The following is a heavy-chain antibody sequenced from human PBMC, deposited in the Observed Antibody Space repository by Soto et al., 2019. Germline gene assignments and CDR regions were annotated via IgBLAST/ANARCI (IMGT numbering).Heavy chain of an antibody. CDR3: ARDHYYYDSSGATEDWFDP. CDR1: GFTFSSYG. J-gene: IGHJ5*02. V-gene: IGHV3-33*01. Sequence: PGGSLRLSCAASGFTFSSYGMHWVRQAPGKGLEWVAVIWYDGSNKYYADSVKGRFTISRDNSKNTLYLQMNSLRAEDTAVYYCARDHYYYDSSGATEDWFDPWGQGTLVTVS. D-gene: IGHD3-22*01. CDR2: IWYDGSNK.